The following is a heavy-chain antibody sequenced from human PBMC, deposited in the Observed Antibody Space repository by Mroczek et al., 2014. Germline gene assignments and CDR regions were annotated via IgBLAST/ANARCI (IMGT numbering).Heavy chain of an antibody. J-gene: IGHJ4*02. D-gene: IGHD2-15*01. CDR3: ARVGGGGYCSGGSCPRPYYFDY. Sequence: VQLLESGPGLVKPSETLSLTCTVSGGSISSYYWSWIRQPPGKGLEWIGYIYYSGSTNYNPSLKSRVTISVDTFKNQFSLKLSSVTAADTAVYYCARVGGGGYCSGGSCPRPYYFDYWGQGTLVTVSS. V-gene: IGHV4-59*01. CDR1: GGSISSYY. CDR2: IYYSGST.